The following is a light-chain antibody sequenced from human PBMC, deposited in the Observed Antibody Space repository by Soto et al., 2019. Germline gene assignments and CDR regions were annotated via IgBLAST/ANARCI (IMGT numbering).Light chain of an antibody. V-gene: IGLV2-23*01. CDR3: CSYAGRNTYV. Sequence: QSALTQPASVSASPGQSITISCTGTSSNVGSYNLVTWYQQHPGMAPNLMIYEDTKRPSGVSNRFSGSKSGNTASLTISGLQAEDEADYYCCSYAGRNTYVFGSGTKVTVL. J-gene: IGLJ1*01. CDR1: SSNVGSYNL. CDR2: EDT.